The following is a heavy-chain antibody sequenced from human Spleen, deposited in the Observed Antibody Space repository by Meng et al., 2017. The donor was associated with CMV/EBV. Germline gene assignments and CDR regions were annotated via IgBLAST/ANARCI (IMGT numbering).Heavy chain of an antibody. CDR3: ATATRAARYGMDV. D-gene: IGHD6-25*01. CDR1: GLTFRNYE. CDR2: ISGGSTTT. V-gene: IGHV3-48*03. Sequence: GGSLRLSWAASGLTFRNYEMNWVRQAPGKGLEWISYISGGSTTTYNADSVKGRFTVSRDDAKNSLFLQMNSLRPEDTAVYYCATATRAARYGMDVWAQGTTVTVSS. J-gene: IGHJ6*02.